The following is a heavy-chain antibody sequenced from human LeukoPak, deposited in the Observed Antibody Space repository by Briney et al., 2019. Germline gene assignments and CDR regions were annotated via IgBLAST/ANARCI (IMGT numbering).Heavy chain of an antibody. V-gene: IGHV1-2*02. CDR3: AGLIREVTYFDY. Sequence: ASVKVSCKASGYTFTGYYMHWVRHAPGQGLEWMGWINPNSGGTNYAQKFQCRVTMTRDTSISTTHLELSRLSCEDTAVHYCAGLIREVTYFDYWRQETLVTVSS. CDR1: GYTFTGYY. J-gene: IGHJ4*02. CDR2: INPNSGGT. D-gene: IGHD2-21*02.